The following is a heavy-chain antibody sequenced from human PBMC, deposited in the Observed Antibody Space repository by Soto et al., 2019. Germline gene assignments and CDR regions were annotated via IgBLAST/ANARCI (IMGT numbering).Heavy chain of an antibody. CDR3: ARDSGYDYDGLNY. J-gene: IGHJ4*02. CDR2: INPNSGGT. V-gene: IGHV1-2*04. Sequence: PGQGLEWMGWINPNSGGTNYAQKFQGWVTMTRDTSISTAYMELSRLRSDDTAVYYCARDSGYDYDGLNYWGQGTLVTVSS. D-gene: IGHD5-12*01.